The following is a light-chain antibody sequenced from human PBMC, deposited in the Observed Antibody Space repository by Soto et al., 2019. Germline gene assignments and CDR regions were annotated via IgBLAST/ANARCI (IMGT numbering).Light chain of an antibody. CDR3: QQYDSSPWT. CDR2: GAS. Sequence: EIVLTQSPGTLSLSPGKRATLSCRASQSVSSSYLAWYQQKPGQAPRLLIYGASSRTTGIPDRFSGSGSATDFPLTISRLAPEDFAFYYCQQYDSSPWTFGQGTKVEIK. V-gene: IGKV3-20*01. CDR1: QSVSSSY. J-gene: IGKJ1*01.